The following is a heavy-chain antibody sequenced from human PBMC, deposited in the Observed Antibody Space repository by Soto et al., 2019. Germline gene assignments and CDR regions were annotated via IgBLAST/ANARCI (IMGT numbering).Heavy chain of an antibody. J-gene: IGHJ4*02. V-gene: IGHV3-30*18. D-gene: IGHD6-19*01. CDR2: ISHDGGNK. CDR1: GFTFSSPG. CDR3: AKDWGIAVAAH. Sequence: QVQLVESGGGVVQPGGALRLSCAASGFTFSSPGMHWVRQAPGKGLEWVAVISHDGGNKYYGDSVKGRFTISRDNSKNPLYLQMNSRRADDTAVYYCAKDWGIAVAAHWGQGTLVTVSS.